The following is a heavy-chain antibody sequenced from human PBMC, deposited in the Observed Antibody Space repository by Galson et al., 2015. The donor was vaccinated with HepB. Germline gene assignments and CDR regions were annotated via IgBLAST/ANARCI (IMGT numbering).Heavy chain of an antibody. Sequence: SVKVSCKASGGTFSSYAISWVRQAPGQGLEWMGGIIPIFGTANYAQKFQGRVTITADESTSTAYMELSSLRSEDTAVYYCTRGLKTYYYDSSGYYYDYWGQGTLVTVSS. CDR3: TRGLKTYYYDSSGYYYDY. V-gene: IGHV1-69*13. D-gene: IGHD3-22*01. CDR1: GGTFSSYA. J-gene: IGHJ4*02. CDR2: IIPIFGTA.